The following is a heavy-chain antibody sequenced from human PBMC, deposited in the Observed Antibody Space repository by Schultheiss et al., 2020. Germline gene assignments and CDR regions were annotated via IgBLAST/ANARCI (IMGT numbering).Heavy chain of an antibody. CDR1: GDSISDYY. CDR3: ARVRHYYDSSGYPYAVDV. J-gene: IGHJ6*02. Sequence: SETLSLTCTVSGDSISDYYWSWIRQPPGKGLDWIAYIYYSGSTNYNPSLKSRVTMSVDTSKRQFSLKLSSVTAADSAVYYCARVRHYYDSSGYPYAVDVWGQGTTVTVSS. V-gene: IGHV4-59*01. CDR2: IYYSGST. D-gene: IGHD3-22*01.